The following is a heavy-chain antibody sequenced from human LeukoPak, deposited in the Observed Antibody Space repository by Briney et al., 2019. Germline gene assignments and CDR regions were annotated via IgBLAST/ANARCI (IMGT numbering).Heavy chain of an antibody. CDR3: ARRIHMQGYCSSTSCFPNYNWFDP. Sequence: PSETLSLTCTVSGGSISSSSYYWGWIRQPPGKGLEWIGSIYYSGSTYYNPSLKSRVTISVDTSKNQFSLKLSSVTAADTAVYYCARRIHMQGYCSSTSCFPNYNWFDPWGQGTLVTVSS. CDR2: IYYSGST. CDR1: GGSISSSSYY. V-gene: IGHV4-39*07. J-gene: IGHJ5*02. D-gene: IGHD2-2*01.